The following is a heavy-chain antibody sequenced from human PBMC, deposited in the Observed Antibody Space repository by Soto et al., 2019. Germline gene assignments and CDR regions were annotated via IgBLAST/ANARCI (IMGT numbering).Heavy chain of an antibody. D-gene: IGHD5-12*01. J-gene: IGHJ4*02. CDR3: ARVPTGGYDWV. CDR1: GFTFSTHW. V-gene: IGHV3-74*01. CDR2: INSYGSTT. Sequence: EVQLLESGGGLIQPGGSLRLSCAASGFTFSTHWMHWVRQAPGKGLVWVSRINSYGSTTNYVDSVKGRFTISRDNAKNTVYLQMNSLRAEDTAVYYCARVPTGGYDWVWGQGTLVTVSS.